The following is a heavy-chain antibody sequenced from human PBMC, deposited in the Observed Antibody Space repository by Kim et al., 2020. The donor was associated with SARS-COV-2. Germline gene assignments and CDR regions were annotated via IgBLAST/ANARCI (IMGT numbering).Heavy chain of an antibody. J-gene: IGHJ5*02. D-gene: IGHD5-18*01. CDR3: ARVTATVNCPFDP. CDR1: GGSISSYY. Sequence: SETLSLTCTVSGGSISSYYWSWIRQPPGKGLEWIGYIYYSGSTNYNPSLKSRVTISVDTSKNQFSLKLSSVTAADTAVYYCARVTATVNCPFDPWGQGTLVTVSS. V-gene: IGHV4-59*13. CDR2: IYYSGST.